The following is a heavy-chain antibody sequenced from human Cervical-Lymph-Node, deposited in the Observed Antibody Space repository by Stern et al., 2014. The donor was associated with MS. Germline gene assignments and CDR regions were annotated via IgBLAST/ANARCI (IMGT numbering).Heavy chain of an antibody. D-gene: IGHD5-12*01. V-gene: IGHV3-21*02. Sequence: EVQLVESGGGLAKPGGSLRLSCAASGFSFSDYRENWVRQAPGKGLEWVSSISSGSTFIFYENSLKDRFTVSRDNAKKSLYLQMNSLRAEDTATYYCARGYAHLDVWGQGTTVTVSS. CDR3: ARGYAHLDV. J-gene: IGHJ6*02. CDR1: GFSFSDYR. CDR2: ISSGSTFI.